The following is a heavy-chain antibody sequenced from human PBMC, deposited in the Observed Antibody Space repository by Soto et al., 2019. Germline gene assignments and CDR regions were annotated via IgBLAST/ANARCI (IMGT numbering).Heavy chain of an antibody. J-gene: IGHJ4*02. V-gene: IGHV5-51*01. CDR2: IYPGDSDS. D-gene: IGHD2-2*01. Sequence: AESLKISCNGSGFTFTSYWIALVRQMTGKGLEWMGIIYPGDSDSSYSPSFQGQVTISADKSINTAYLHWSSLKASDTAIYYCAKHEGYCSTTTCSNFDYWGQGTLVTVSS. CDR3: AKHEGYCSTTTCSNFDY. CDR1: GFTFTSYW.